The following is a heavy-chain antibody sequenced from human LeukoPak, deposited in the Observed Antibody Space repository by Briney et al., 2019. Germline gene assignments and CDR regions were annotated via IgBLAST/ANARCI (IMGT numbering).Heavy chain of an antibody. V-gene: IGHV4-59*08. J-gene: IGHJ4*02. CDR1: GGSISSYY. CDR3: AKELGYCSGGSCQVFDY. CDR2: IYYSGST. D-gene: IGHD2-15*01. Sequence: SETLSLTCTVSGGSISSYYWSWVRQPPGKGLEWVGYIYYSGSTNYNPSLKSRVTISVDTSKNQFSLKLSCVTAADTAVYYCAKELGYCSGGSCQVFDYWGQGTLVTVSS.